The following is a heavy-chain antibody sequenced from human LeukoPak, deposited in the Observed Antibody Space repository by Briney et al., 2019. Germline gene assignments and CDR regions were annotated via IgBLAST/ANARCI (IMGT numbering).Heavy chain of an antibody. J-gene: IGHJ6*02. Sequence: PSETLSLTCTVSGGSISSGDYYWSWIRQHPGKGLEWIGYIYYSGSTYYNPSLKSRVTISVDTSKNQFSLKLSSVTAADTAVYYCARGYAIAPPYYYYGMDVWGQGTTVTVSS. V-gene: IGHV4-31*03. CDR3: ARGYAIAPPYYYYGMDV. CDR2: IYYSGST. D-gene: IGHD2-21*01. CDR1: GGSISSGDYY.